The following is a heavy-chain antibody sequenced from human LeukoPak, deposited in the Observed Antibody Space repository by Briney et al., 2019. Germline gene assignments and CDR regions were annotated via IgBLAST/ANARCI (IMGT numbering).Heavy chain of an antibody. CDR2: ISYDGSNK. J-gene: IGHJ6*02. CDR3: ARDRCGGDCSPLTYYYYGMDV. D-gene: IGHD2-21*02. Sequence: GSLSLSCASSGFTFSSYAMHWVRQAPGKGLGLVAVISYDGSNKYYADSVKGRFTISRDNSKNTLYLQMNSLRAEDTAVYYCARDRCGGDCSPLTYYYYGMDVWGQGTTVTVSS. CDR1: GFTFSSYA. V-gene: IGHV3-30*04.